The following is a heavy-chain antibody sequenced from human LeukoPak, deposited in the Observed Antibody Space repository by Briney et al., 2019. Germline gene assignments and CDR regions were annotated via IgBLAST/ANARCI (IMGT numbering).Heavy chain of an antibody. D-gene: IGHD6-13*01. CDR2: IYTSGST. CDR1: GGSISSYY. Sequence: SETLSLTCTVSGGSISSYYWSWIRQPAGKGLEWIGRIYTSGSTNYNPSLKSRVTMSVDTSKNPFSLKLSSVTAADTAVYYCAREGGSSSWYGLDYWGQGTLVTVSS. CDR3: AREGGSSSWYGLDY. J-gene: IGHJ4*02. V-gene: IGHV4-4*07.